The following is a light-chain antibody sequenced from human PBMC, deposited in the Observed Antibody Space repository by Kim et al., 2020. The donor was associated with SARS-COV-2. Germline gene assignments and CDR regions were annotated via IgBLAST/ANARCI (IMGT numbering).Light chain of an antibody. V-gene: IGLV4-69*01. CDR3: QTWGTGGV. Sequence: QLVLTQSPSASASLGASVKLTCTLSSGYSSYPITWHQQQPGKGPRYLMKVNNDGSHSKGDGIPDRFSASTSGAERYLIISSLQSEDEADYYCQTWGTGGVFGGGTQLTVL. CDR1: SGYSSYP. CDR2: VNNDGSH. J-gene: IGLJ3*02.